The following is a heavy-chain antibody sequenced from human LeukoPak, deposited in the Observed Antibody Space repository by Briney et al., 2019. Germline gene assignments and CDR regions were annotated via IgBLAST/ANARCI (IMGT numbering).Heavy chain of an antibody. V-gene: IGHV4-59*01. CDR2: IYSSGST. D-gene: IGHD3-10*01. CDR1: GGSIRGYY. CDR3: ARVFDSGSQAYFYYMDV. J-gene: IGHJ6*03. Sequence: PSETLSLTCNVSGGSIRGYYWSWIRQPPGKGLKWIGYIYSSGSTNYNPSLKSRVTMSVDTSKNQFSLKVSSVTAADTAVYYCARVFDSGSQAYFYYMDVWGKGTTVTISS.